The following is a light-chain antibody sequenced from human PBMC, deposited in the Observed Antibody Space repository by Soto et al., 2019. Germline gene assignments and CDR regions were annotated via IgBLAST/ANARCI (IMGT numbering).Light chain of an antibody. J-gene: IGKJ5*01. CDR1: QSVSSN. V-gene: IGKV3-11*01. CDR2: EAS. Sequence: IVMTQSPATLSVSPWEIATLSCSASQSVSSNLAWYQQKPGQAPRVLIYEASNRATGIPDRFSGSGSGTDFSLTISRLEPEDFAVYYCQDRGNWPLFTFGGGTRLEIK. CDR3: QDRGNWPLFT.